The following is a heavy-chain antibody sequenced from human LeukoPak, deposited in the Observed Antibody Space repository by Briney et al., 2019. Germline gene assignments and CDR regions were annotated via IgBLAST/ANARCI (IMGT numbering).Heavy chain of an antibody. V-gene: IGHV3-30*18. D-gene: IGHD1-1*01. J-gene: IGHJ4*02. CDR1: GFTFSSYW. Sequence: PGGSLRLSCAASGFTFSSYWMHWVRQAPGKGLEWVAVISYDGSNKYYADSVKGRFTISRDNSKNTLYLQMNSLKAEDTAVYYCAKAQARWNDVRGLDYWGQGTLVTVSS. CDR3: AKAQARWNDVRGLDY. CDR2: ISYDGSNK.